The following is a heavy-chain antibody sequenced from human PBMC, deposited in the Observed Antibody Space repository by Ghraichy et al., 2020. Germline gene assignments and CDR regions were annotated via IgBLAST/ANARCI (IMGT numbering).Heavy chain of an antibody. Sequence: LSLTCAASGFAIGNNYMNWVRQAPGKGLEWVSVIYAGSGNTYFADSVMGRFSVSRDNSKNTLSLQMSSLRVDETAIYYCARERLGGGNRGGFDLWGQGTLVTVSP. CDR3: ARERLGGGNRGGFDL. V-gene: IGHV3-66*01. J-gene: IGHJ4*02. CDR2: IYAGSGNT. CDR1: GFAIGNNY. D-gene: IGHD3-16*01.